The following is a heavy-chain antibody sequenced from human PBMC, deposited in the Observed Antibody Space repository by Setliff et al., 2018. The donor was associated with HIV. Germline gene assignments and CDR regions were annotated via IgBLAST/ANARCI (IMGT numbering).Heavy chain of an antibody. V-gene: IGHV4-4*07. J-gene: IGHJ2*01. Sequence: SETLSLTCTVSDDSISSNYWSWIRQSAGKGLEWVGRIYTGGRTNYNPSLKGRVTMSVDTSKNQFSLKLNSVTAADTAVYYCARETNASGSLTAYWYFDLWGRGTLVTVS. D-gene: IGHD3-10*01. CDR1: DDSISSNY. CDR2: IYTGGRT. CDR3: ARETNASGSLTAYWYFDL.